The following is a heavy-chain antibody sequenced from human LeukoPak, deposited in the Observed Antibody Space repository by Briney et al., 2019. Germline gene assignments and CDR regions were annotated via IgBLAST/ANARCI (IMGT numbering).Heavy chain of an antibody. D-gene: IGHD1-26*01. CDR2: ISGSGGST. V-gene: IGHV3-23*01. Sequence: PGRSLRLSCAASGFTFSSYTMHWVRQAPGKGLEWVSAISGSGGSTYYADSVKGRFTISRDNSKNTLYLQMNSLRAEDTAVYYCAKDSKSGSYSDYWGQGTLVTVSS. CDR3: AKDSKSGSYSDY. CDR1: GFTFSSYT. J-gene: IGHJ4*02.